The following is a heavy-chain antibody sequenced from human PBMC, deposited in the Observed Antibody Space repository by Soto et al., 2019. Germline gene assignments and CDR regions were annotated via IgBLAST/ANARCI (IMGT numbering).Heavy chain of an antibody. D-gene: IGHD6-19*01. Sequence: SETLSLTCTVSGCSIRDYYWGWIRQSPGKGLEWIGYIYYTGTTKYNPSLKSRVTISVDSSKNQFSLKLDSVTAADTAVYYCARSGRAVHRFLFEDWGPGTRVNLPS. V-gene: IGHV4-59*08. CDR1: GCSIRDYY. CDR2: IYYTGTT. J-gene: IGHJ4*02. CDR3: ARSGRAVHRFLFED.